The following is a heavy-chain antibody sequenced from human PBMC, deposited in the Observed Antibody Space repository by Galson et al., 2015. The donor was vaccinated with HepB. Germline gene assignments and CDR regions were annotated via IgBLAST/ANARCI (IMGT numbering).Heavy chain of an antibody. CDR2: INPSGGST. D-gene: IGHD2-2*02. CDR3: ARARGVVVPAAIFRFTLGWFDP. Sequence: SVKVSCKASGYTFTSYYMHWVRQAPGQGLEWMGIINPSGGSTSYAQKFQGRVTMTRDTSTSTVYMELSSLRSEDTAVYYCARARGVVVPAAIFRFTLGWFDPWGQGTLVTVSS. CDR1: GYTFTSYY. V-gene: IGHV1-46*01. J-gene: IGHJ5*02.